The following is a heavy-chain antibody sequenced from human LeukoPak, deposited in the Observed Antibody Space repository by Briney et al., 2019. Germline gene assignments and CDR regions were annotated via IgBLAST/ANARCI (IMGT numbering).Heavy chain of an antibody. CDR1: GGSISSYY. V-gene: IGHV4-4*07. CDR2: IHTSGST. D-gene: IGHD6-6*01. CDR3: ARGSAGKYSSSSPDAFDI. Sequence: SETLSLTCTVSGGSISSYYWSWIRQPAGKGLEWIGRIHTSGSTNYNPSLKSRVTMSVDTSKNQFSLKLSSVTAADTAVYYCARGSAGKYSSSSPDAFDIWGQGTMVTVSS. J-gene: IGHJ3*02.